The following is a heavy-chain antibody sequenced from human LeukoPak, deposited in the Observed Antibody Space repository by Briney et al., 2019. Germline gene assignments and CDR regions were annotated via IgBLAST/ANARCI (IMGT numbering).Heavy chain of an antibody. CDR1: GYTFTGYY. J-gene: IGHJ4*02. D-gene: IGHD3-22*01. CDR2: INPNSGGT. Sequence: ASVKVSCKASGYTFTGYYMHWVRQAPGQGPEWMGWINPNSGGTNYAQKFQGRVTMTRDTSISTAYMELSRLRSDDTAVYYCAVWESSGYYPHRVDYWGQGTLVTVSS. CDR3: AVWESSGYYPHRVDY. V-gene: IGHV1-2*02.